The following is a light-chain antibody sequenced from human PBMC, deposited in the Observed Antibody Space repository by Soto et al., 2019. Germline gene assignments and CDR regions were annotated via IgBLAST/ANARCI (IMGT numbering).Light chain of an antibody. J-gene: IGKJ5*01. CDR2: GTS. CDR1: QSLTSDY. V-gene: IGKV3-20*01. Sequence: EIVLTQSPGTLSLSPGERATLSCRAVQSLTSDYLAWYQQKPGQAPRLLIYGTSSRATGIPDRFSGSGSGTDFTLTITSVQPEDFATYYCQQSYTTLPITFGQGTRLEIK. CDR3: QQSYTTLPIT.